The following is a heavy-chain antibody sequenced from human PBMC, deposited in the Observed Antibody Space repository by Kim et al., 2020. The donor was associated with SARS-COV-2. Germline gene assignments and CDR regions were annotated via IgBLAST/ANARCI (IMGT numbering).Heavy chain of an antibody. V-gene: IGHV4-39*01. D-gene: IGHD6-19*01. CDR2: MYYSGYT. CDR1: GDSISNNNYY. Sequence: SETLSLTCTVSGDSISNNNYYWGWIRQPPGKGLEWIGSMYYSGYTYYNPSLKSRITISADTSKKQFSLKLNSVTAADTAIYYCARHAISVTDRAGTFDFWGQGTLVTVSS. CDR3: ARHAISVTDRAGTFDF. J-gene: IGHJ4*02.